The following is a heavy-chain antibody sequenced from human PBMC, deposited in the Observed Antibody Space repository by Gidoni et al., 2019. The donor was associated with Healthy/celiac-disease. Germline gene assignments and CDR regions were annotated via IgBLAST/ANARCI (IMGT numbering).Heavy chain of an antibody. Sequence: QVQLVQSGAEVKKPGASVKVSCKASGYTFTSYYMHWVRQAPGQGLEWMGIINPSGGSTSYAQKFQGRVTRTRDTSTSTVYMELSSLRSEDTAVYYCARGAGYGYGRGWFDPWGQGTLVTVSS. D-gene: IGHD5-18*01. CDR2: INPSGGST. CDR3: ARGAGYGYGRGWFDP. V-gene: IGHV1-46*03. J-gene: IGHJ5*02. CDR1: GYTFTSYY.